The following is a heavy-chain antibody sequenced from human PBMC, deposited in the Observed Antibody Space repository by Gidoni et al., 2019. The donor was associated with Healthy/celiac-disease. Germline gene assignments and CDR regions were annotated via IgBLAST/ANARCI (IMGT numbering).Heavy chain of an antibody. Sequence: QVQLVQSGPEVKKPASSVQVSCKASGGTFSSYAISWVRQAPGQGLEWMGGIIPIFGTANYAQKFQGRVTMTADESTSTAYMELSSLRSEDTAVYYCARQKYSGSYGQLDYWGQGTLVTVSS. D-gene: IGHD1-26*01. CDR3: ARQKYSGSYGQLDY. CDR2: IIPIFGTA. V-gene: IGHV1-69*01. CDR1: GGTFSSYA. J-gene: IGHJ4*02.